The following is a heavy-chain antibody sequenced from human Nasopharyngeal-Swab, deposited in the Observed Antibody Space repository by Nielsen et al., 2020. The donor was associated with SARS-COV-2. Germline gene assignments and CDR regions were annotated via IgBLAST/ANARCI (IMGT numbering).Heavy chain of an antibody. V-gene: IGHV4-34*01. Sequence: SESLSLTCAVYGGSFSGYYWSWIRQPPGKGLGWMGEINHSGSTNYNPSLKSRGTISVDTSKNQFSLKLSSVTAADTAVYYCARGPDTAMVSFDYWGQGTLVTVSS. J-gene: IGHJ4*02. D-gene: IGHD5-18*01. CDR1: GGSFSGYY. CDR2: INHSGST. CDR3: ARGPDTAMVSFDY.